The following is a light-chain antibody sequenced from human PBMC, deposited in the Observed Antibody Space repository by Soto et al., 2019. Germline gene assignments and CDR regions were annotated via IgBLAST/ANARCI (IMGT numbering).Light chain of an antibody. J-gene: IGLJ2*01. V-gene: IGLV1-51*01. CDR1: SSNIGRNY. CDR3: GTWDSSLSVVL. Sequence: QSALTQPPSVSAAPGQKVTISCSGSSSNIGRNYVSWYQQLPGTAPKLLIYDNSKRPSGSPDRFSGSKSGASATLGITGLQTGDEADYYCGTWDSSLSVVLFGGGTKLTVL. CDR2: DNS.